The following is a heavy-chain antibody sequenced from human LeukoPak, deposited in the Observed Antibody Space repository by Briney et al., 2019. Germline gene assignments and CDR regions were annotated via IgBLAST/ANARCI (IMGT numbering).Heavy chain of an antibody. D-gene: IGHD2-15*01. CDR3: ARSVEGYCRGGSCYSYSYYMDV. V-gene: IGHV4-59*01. J-gene: IGHJ6*03. CDR2: IYYSGST. Sequence: PSETLSLTCTVSGGSISSYYWSWIRQPPGKGVEWIGYIYYSGSTNYNPSLKSRVTISVDTSKNQFSLKLSSVTAADTAVYYCARSVEGYCRGGSCYSYSYYMDVWGKGTTVTISS. CDR1: GGSISSYY.